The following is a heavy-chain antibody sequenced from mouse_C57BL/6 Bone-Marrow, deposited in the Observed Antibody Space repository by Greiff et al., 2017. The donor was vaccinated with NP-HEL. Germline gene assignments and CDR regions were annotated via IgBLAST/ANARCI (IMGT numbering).Heavy chain of an antibody. Sequence: VQLQQSGPELVKPGASVKISCKASGYSFTGYYMNWVKQSPEKSLEWIGEINPSTGGTNYNQKFKAKATLTVDKSSSTAYIQLKSLTSDDSSVYYCARTRGLGDWYFYVWGTGTTVTVSS. J-gene: IGHJ1*03. CDR2: INPSTGGT. CDR1: GYSFTGYY. D-gene: IGHD4-1*01. V-gene: IGHV1-42*01. CDR3: ARTRGLGDWYFYV.